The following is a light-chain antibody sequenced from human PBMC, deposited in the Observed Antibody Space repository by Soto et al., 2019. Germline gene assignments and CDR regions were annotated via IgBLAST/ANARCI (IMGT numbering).Light chain of an antibody. Sequence: QSVLTQPASVSGSPGQSITISFTGTSSDVGNYIFVSWYRQHPGKAPKLMIYDINNRPSGVSNRFSGSKSGNTASLTISGLQAEDEADYYCVSYTTSASYVFGIGTKVTVL. J-gene: IGLJ1*01. CDR2: DIN. CDR1: SSDVGNYIF. CDR3: VSYTTSASYV. V-gene: IGLV2-14*01.